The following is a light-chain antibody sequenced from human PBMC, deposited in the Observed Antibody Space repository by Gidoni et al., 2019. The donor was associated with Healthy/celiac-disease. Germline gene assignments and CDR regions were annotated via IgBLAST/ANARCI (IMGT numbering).Light chain of an antibody. Sequence: DIGMTQSPDPRAGTLGERATINCKSSQSVLYSFNNKNYLAWYQQKPGPPPKLLIYWESTRDSGVPARFRGRGSGTAFTLTFSSLQAEDVAVYYCQQYYSTPPTFGQGTKVEIK. CDR2: WES. CDR3: QQYYSTPPT. J-gene: IGKJ1*01. CDR1: QSVLYSFNNKNY. V-gene: IGKV4-1*01.